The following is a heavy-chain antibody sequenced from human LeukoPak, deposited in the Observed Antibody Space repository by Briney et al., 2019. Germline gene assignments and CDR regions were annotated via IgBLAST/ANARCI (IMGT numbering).Heavy chain of an antibody. CDR2: IIPILGIA. CDR3: ARIRSDYVWGSYRPGKTDAFDI. V-gene: IGHV1-69*04. CDR1: GGTFSSYA. D-gene: IGHD3-16*02. Sequence: ASVKVSCKASGGTFSSYAISWVRQAPGQGLEWMGRIIPILGIANYAQKFQGRVTITADKSTSTAYMELSSPRSEDTAVYYCARIRSDYVWGSYRPGKTDAFDIWGQGTMVTVSS. J-gene: IGHJ3*02.